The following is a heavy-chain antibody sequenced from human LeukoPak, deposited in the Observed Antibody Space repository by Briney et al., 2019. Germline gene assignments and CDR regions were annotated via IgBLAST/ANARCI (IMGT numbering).Heavy chain of an antibody. Sequence: ASVKVSCKASGYTFTSYGISWVRQAPGQGLERMGWISAYNGNTNYAQKLQGRVTMTTDTSTSTAYMELRSLRSDDTAVYYCARCAVDFWSGFGPSTPNYFDYWGQGTLVTVSS. CDR3: ARCAVDFWSGFGPSTPNYFDY. D-gene: IGHD3-3*01. J-gene: IGHJ4*02. V-gene: IGHV1-18*01. CDR2: ISAYNGNT. CDR1: GYTFTSYG.